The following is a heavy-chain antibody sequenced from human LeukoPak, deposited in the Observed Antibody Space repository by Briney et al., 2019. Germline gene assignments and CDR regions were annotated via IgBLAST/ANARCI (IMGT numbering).Heavy chain of an antibody. V-gene: IGHV1-2*06. CDR3: ARDFYGAPREGDV. Sequence: ASVKVSCKASGYTFTGYYMNWVRQAPGQGLEWMGRINPSSGRTKYEQRFQGRVTMTTDTSISTAYMELSRLSSDDTAVYYCARDFYGAPREGDVWGKGTTIVVSS. CDR1: GYTFTGYY. D-gene: IGHD4/OR15-4a*01. CDR2: INPSSGRT. J-gene: IGHJ6*04.